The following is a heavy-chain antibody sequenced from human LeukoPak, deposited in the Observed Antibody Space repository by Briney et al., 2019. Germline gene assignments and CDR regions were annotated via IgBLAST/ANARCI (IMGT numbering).Heavy chain of an antibody. CDR3: ARHPTTWGNYYGSGAHQNYYYYYMDV. V-gene: IGHV4-59*08. D-gene: IGHD3-10*01. CDR1: GGSISSYY. Sequence: PSETLSLTCTVSGGSISSYYWSWIWQPPGKGLEWIGYIYYSGSTNYNPSLKSRVTISVDTSKNQFSLKLSSVTAADTAVYYCARHPTTWGNYYGSGAHQNYYYYYMDVWGKGTTVTISS. CDR2: IYYSGST. J-gene: IGHJ6*03.